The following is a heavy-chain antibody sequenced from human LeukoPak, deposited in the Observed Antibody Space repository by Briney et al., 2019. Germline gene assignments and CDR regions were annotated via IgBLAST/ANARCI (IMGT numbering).Heavy chain of an antibody. Sequence: PGGSLRLSCAASGFTFSSYAMSWVRQAPGKGLEWVSAISGSGGSTYYADSVKGRFTISRDNSKNTLYLQMNSLRAEDKAVYYCAKEGNGYGSSYYGMDVWGQGTTVTVSS. D-gene: IGHD6-13*01. CDR3: AKEGNGYGSSYYGMDV. J-gene: IGHJ6*02. CDR1: GFTFSSYA. V-gene: IGHV3-23*01. CDR2: ISGSGGST.